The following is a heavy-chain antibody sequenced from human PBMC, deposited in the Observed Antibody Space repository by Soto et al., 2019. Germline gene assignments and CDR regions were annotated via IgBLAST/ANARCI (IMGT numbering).Heavy chain of an antibody. Sequence: ASVKVSCKASGYSFTGYYMHWVRQAPGQGLEWMGWINPNSGGTNYAQKFQGRVTMTRDTSISTAYMELSRLRSDDTAVYYCASTSSGWTMIDYWGQGTLVTVSS. J-gene: IGHJ4*02. CDR2: INPNSGGT. D-gene: IGHD6-19*01. V-gene: IGHV1-2*02. CDR1: GYSFTGYY. CDR3: ASTSSGWTMIDY.